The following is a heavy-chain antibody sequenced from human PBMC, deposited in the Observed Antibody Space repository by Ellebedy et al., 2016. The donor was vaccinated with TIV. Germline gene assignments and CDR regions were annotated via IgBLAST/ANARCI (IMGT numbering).Heavy chain of an antibody. CDR3: AHIEGDYSNFC. CDR2: ITGSGADT. V-gene: IGHV3-23*01. CDR1: GSTFRSYA. D-gene: IGHD4-11*01. J-gene: IGHJ4*02. Sequence: PGGSLRLSCVASGSTFRSYAMSWVRQAPGKGLEWVSVITGSGADTYYADSVKGRFTISRDNSKNTLYLQMNSLRAEDTAVYYCAHIEGDYSNFCWGQGTLVTVSS.